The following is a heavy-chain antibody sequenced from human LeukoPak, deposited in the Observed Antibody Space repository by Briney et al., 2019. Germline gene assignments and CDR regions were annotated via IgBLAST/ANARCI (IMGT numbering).Heavy chain of an antibody. Sequence: GRSLRLSCAASGFTFSSYGMHWVRHAPGKGLEYVSTISSNGGSAYYADSVKGRFTISRDNSKSTLYLQMSSLRAEDTAVYYCVKDTRYDYGYWGQGTLVTVSS. CDR2: ISSNGGSA. D-gene: IGHD4/OR15-4a*01. J-gene: IGHJ4*02. V-gene: IGHV3-64D*09. CDR3: VKDTRYDYGY. CDR1: GFTFSSYG.